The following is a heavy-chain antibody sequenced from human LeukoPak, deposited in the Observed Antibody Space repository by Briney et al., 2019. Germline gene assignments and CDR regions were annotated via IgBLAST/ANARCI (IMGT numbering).Heavy chain of an antibody. V-gene: IGHV3-49*03. CDR1: GFTFGDYA. Sequence: GGSLRLSCTASGFTFGDYAMSWFRQAPGKGLEWVGFIRSKAYGGTTEYAASVKGGFTISRDDSKSIAYLQMNSLTTEDTAVYYCTRDSYASGSQKRFDYWGQGTLVTVSS. J-gene: IGHJ4*02. CDR2: IRSKAYGGTT. D-gene: IGHD3-10*01. CDR3: TRDSYASGSQKRFDY.